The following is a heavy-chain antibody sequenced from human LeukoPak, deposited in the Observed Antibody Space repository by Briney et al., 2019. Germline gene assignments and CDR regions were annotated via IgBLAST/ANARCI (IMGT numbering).Heavy chain of an antibody. D-gene: IGHD6-6*01. CDR2: IYHSGSA. V-gene: IGHV4-4*02. J-gene: IGHJ3*02. CDR1: GFTLSNHW. CDR3: ARETSTDAFDI. Sequence: GSLRLSCAASGFTLSNHWMIWVRQAPGKGLEWIGYIYHSGSAYYNPSLKSRVTISVDRSKNQFSLKLSSETAADTAVYYCARETSTDAFDIWGQGTMVTVSS.